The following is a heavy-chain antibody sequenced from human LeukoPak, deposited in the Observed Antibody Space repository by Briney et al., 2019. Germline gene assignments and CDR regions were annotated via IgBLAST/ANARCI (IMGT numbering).Heavy chain of an antibody. J-gene: IGHJ4*02. CDR3: ARDSAWIQFND. V-gene: IGHV3-7*03. D-gene: IGHD5-18*01. CDR1: GFTFSNYW. CDR2: IKQDGSET. Sequence: PGGSLRLSCVASGFTFSNYWMSWVRQAPGKGLEWVANIKQDGSETDYVDSLKGRFSISRDNTKNSQYLQMNSLRAEDTAIYHCARDSAWIQFNDWGQGTLVTVSS.